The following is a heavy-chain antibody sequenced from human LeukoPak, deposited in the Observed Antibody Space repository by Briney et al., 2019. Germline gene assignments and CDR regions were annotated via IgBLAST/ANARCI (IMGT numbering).Heavy chain of an antibody. Sequence: SETLSLTCTVSGGSISSYYWSWIRQPPGKGLEWIGYIYYSGSTNYSPSLKSRVTISVDTSKNQFSLKVNSVTAADTAVYYCARTTMVRGTYYMDVWGKGTTVTISS. CDR3: ARTTMVRGTYYMDV. CDR2: IYYSGST. CDR1: GGSISSYY. D-gene: IGHD3-10*01. V-gene: IGHV4-59*12. J-gene: IGHJ6*03.